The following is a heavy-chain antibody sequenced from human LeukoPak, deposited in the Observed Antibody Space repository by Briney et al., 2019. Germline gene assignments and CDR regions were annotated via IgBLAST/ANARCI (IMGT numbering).Heavy chain of an antibody. CDR2: IYHRGST. Sequence: SETLSLTCAVSGGSISSGGYSWSWIRQPPGKGLEWIGYIYHRGSTYYNPSLKSRVTISVDRSKNQFSLKLSSVTAADTAVYYCASAPGYYDILTGYYKTQYYYGMDVWGQGTTVTVSS. CDR3: ASAPGYYDILTGYYKTQYYYGMDV. V-gene: IGHV4-30-2*01. D-gene: IGHD3-9*01. J-gene: IGHJ6*02. CDR1: GGSISSGGYS.